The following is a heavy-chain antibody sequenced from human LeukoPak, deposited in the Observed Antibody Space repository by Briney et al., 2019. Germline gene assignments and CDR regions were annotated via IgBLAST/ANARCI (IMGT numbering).Heavy chain of an antibody. CDR3: ARGANFYYYGMDV. Sequence: SETLSLTCAVYGGSFSGYYWSWIRQPPGKGLEWIGEINHSGSTNYNPSLKSRVTISVDTSKNQFSLKLSSVTAADMAVYYCARGANFYYYGMDVWGQGTTVTVSS. J-gene: IGHJ6*02. D-gene: IGHD2-15*01. V-gene: IGHV4-34*01. CDR1: GGSFSGYY. CDR2: INHSGST.